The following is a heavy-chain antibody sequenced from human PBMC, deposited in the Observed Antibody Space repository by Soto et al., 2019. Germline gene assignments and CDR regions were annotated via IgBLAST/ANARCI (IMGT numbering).Heavy chain of an antibody. V-gene: IGHV3-23*01. D-gene: IGHD3-16*01. Sequence: ESGGGLVQPGGSLRLSCAASGFTFSSYAMSWVRQAPGKGLEWVSAISGSGGSTYYADSVKGRFTISRDNSKNTLYLQMNSLRAEDTAVYYCARWITFGGVIVASKGFFDYWGQGTLVTVSS. CDR2: ISGSGGST. CDR3: ARWITFGGVIVASKGFFDY. J-gene: IGHJ4*02. CDR1: GFTFSSYA.